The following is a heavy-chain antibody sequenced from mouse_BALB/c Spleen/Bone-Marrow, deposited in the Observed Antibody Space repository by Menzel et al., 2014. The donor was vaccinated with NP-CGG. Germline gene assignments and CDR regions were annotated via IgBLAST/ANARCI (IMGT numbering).Heavy chain of an antibody. CDR1: DDSITSGY. CDR2: ISYTGST. CDR3: ARDYGISFDY. Sequence: LKRSEPSIVDTSPTLSLPCSVTDDSITSGYWNWIRKFPGNKFEYMGYISYTGSTYYNPSLPSRISIPRDPSKNQYSLQLNSVNTEDKATYYCARDYGISFDYCGQGTTLTVSS. J-gene: IGHJ2*01. D-gene: IGHD1-1*01. V-gene: IGHV3-8*02.